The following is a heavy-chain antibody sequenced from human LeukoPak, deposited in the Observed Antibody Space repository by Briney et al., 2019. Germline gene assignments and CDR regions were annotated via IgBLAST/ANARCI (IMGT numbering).Heavy chain of an antibody. CDR2: IIPIFGTA. Sequence: ASVKVSCKASGGTFSSYAISWVRQAPGQGLEWMGGIIPIFGTANYDQKFQGRVTITTDESTSTAYMELSGLRSEDTAVYYCARGGGGYYPYYFDYWGQGTLVTVSS. CDR3: ARGGGGYYPYYFDY. J-gene: IGHJ4*02. D-gene: IGHD3-22*01. V-gene: IGHV1-69*05. CDR1: GGTFSSYA.